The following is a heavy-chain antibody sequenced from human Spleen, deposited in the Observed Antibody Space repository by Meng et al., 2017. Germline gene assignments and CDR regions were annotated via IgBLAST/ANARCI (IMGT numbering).Heavy chain of an antibody. CDR3: ARVLRSTRHFDY. V-gene: IGHV4-59*08. CDR1: GGSISSYY. CDR2: IYYSGST. Sequence: QVQLQESGPGLVKPSEALSLTCTVSGGSISSYYWSWIRQPPGKGLEWIGYIYYSGSTNYNPSLKSRVTISVDTSKNQFSLNLSSVTDADTAVYYCARVLRSTRHFDYWGQGALVTVSS. J-gene: IGHJ4*02.